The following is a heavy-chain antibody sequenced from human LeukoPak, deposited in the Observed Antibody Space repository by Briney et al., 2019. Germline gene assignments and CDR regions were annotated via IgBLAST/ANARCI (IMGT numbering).Heavy chain of an antibody. D-gene: IGHD4-11*01. CDR3: AKDAQRGFDYSNSPQN. CDR1: GFTFSHYG. V-gene: IGHV3-33*06. J-gene: IGHJ4*02. CDR2: IWSDGSDK. Sequence: GGSLRLSCAASGFTFSHYGMHWVRQTPGAGLEWVAVIWSDGSDKYYAKSVKGRFTISRDNSKNSLFLQMNSLRAEDTAVYYCAKDAQRGFDYSNSPQNGGQGILVTVSS.